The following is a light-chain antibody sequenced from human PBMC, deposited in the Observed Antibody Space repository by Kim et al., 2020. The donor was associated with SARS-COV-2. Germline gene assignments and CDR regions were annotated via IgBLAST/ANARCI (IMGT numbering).Light chain of an antibody. Sequence: STGESASLSCRASQSVSSNYLDWYQQKPGQAPRLLIYGASSRATGIPDRFSGSGSGTDFTLTISRLEPEDFAVYYCQQYGSSPRTFGQGTKVDIK. CDR2: GAS. J-gene: IGKJ1*01. V-gene: IGKV3-20*01. CDR1: QSVSSNY. CDR3: QQYGSSPRT.